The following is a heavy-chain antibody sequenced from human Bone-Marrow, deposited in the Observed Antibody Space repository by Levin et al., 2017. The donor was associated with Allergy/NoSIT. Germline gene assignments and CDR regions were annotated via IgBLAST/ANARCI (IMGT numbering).Heavy chain of an antibody. Sequence: ASVKVSCKASGFTFASSAVQWVRQARGQRLEWIGWIVVGSGNTNYAQKFQERVTITRDMSTSTAYMEVSSLRSEDTAVYYCAADESIVGATTSWGQGTLVTVSS. CDR3: AADESIVGATTS. J-gene: IGHJ5*02. V-gene: IGHV1-58*01. D-gene: IGHD1-26*01. CDR2: IVVGSGNT. CDR1: GFTFASSA.